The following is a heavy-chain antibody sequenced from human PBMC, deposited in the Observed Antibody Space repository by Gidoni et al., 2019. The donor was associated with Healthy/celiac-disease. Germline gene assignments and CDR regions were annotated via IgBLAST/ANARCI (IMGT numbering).Heavy chain of an antibody. CDR3: AKDPGFLEWLPNPPPFDY. D-gene: IGHD3-3*01. Sequence: EVQLLESGGGLVQPGGSLRLSCAASGFTFSSSAMSWVRQAPGKGLEWVSAISGSGGSTYYADSVKGRFTISRDNSKNTLYLQMNSLRAEDTAVYYCAKDPGFLEWLPNPPPFDYWGQGTLVTVSS. V-gene: IGHV3-23*01. CDR1: GFTFSSSA. J-gene: IGHJ4*02. CDR2: ISGSGGST.